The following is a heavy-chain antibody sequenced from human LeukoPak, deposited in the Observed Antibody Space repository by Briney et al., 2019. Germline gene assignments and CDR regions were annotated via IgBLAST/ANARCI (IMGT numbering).Heavy chain of an antibody. CDR1: GFTFSSYG. Sequence: PGGSLRLSCAASGFTFSSYGLSWVRQAPGKGLEWVSSISASAAMTYYADSVKGRFTVSRDNSNNRLYLQMSGLTAADTAVYYCAKDRSIGTYYTFDHWGQGTLVTVSS. D-gene: IGHD1-26*01. CDR2: ISASAAMT. J-gene: IGHJ4*02. CDR3: AKDRSIGTYYTFDH. V-gene: IGHV3-23*01.